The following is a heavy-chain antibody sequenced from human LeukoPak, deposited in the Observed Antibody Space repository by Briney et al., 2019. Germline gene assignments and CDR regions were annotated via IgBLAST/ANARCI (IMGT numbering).Heavy chain of an antibody. J-gene: IGHJ4*02. Sequence: SVKVSCKASGYTFADYFIQWVRQAPGQGLEWVGRINCNSGGTEYAQKFQGRVTMTRDTSINTAYVEVSSLKSDDTAVYYCARDLTSTPNWEFDYWGQGTLVTVSS. D-gene: IGHD1-26*01. CDR3: ARDLTSTPNWEFDY. CDR2: INCNSGGT. CDR1: GYTFADYF. V-gene: IGHV1-2*06.